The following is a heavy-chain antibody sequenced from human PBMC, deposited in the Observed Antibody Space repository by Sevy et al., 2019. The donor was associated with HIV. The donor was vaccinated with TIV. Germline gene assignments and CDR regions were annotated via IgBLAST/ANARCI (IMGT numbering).Heavy chain of an antibody. V-gene: IGHV3-23*01. CDR1: GFTFRSFA. J-gene: IGHJ4*02. CDR3: ATLWEQLGTYYFDY. CDR2: ISGSGRST. D-gene: IGHD1-1*01. Sequence: GGSLRLSCAASGFTFRSFAMNWVRQAPGKGLEWVSHISGSGRSTFYADSVKGRFTISRDNSENTLYLQMNSLRVEDTSVYYCATLWEQLGTYYFDYWGLGALVTVSS.